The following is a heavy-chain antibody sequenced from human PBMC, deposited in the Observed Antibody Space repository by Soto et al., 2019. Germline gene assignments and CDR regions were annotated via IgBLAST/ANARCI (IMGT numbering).Heavy chain of an antibody. V-gene: IGHV1-69*02. CDR1: GGTFSSYT. J-gene: IGHJ4*02. CDR3: ALARDTAMDKYFDY. Sequence: SVKVSCKASGGTFSSYTISWVRQAPGQGLEWMGRIIPILSIANYAQKFQGRVTITADKSTSTAYMELSSLRSEDTAVYYCALARDTAMDKYFDYWGQGTLVTVSS. CDR2: IIPILSIA. D-gene: IGHD5-18*01.